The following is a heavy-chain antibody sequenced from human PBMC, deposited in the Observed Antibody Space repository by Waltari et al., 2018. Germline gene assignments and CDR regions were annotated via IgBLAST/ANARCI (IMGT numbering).Heavy chain of an antibody. CDR2: ISYDGSNK. D-gene: IGHD6-19*01. V-gene: IGHV3-30*01. Sequence: QVQLVESGGGVVQPGRSLRLSCAASGFTFSSYAMHWVRQAPGKGLEWVAVISYDGSNKYYADSVKGRFTISRDNSKNKLYLKMNSLRAEDTAVYYCARGSDSSGWAIDYWGQGTLVTVSS. J-gene: IGHJ4*02. CDR1: GFTFSSYA. CDR3: ARGSDSSGWAIDY.